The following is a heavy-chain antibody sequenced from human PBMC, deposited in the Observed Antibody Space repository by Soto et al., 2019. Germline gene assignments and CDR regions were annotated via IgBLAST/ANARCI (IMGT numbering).Heavy chain of an antibody. V-gene: IGHV3-30-3*01. CDR2: ISYDGSNK. CDR3: ARDSPYYDTSGYFEY. CDR1: VFTFSSYA. Sequence: PVWSLRLSCSSSVFTFSSYAMHLVLQAPVKGLEWVAVISYDGSNKYYADSVKGRFTISRDNSKNTLYLQLNSLRAEDTAIYYCARDSPYYDTSGYFEYLGQGTLVTVSS. J-gene: IGHJ4*02. D-gene: IGHD3-22*01.